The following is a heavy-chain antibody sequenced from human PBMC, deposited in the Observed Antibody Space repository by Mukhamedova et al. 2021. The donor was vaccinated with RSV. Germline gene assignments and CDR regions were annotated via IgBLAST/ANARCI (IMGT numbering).Heavy chain of an antibody. J-gene: IGHJ3*02. V-gene: IGHV1-58*01. CDR2: IVVGSGNT. D-gene: IGHD3-16*01. Sequence: GQRLEWIGWIVVGSGNTNYAQKFQERVTITRDMSTSTAYMELSSLRSEDTAVYYCATVGGGLRLGDIGAFDIWGQG. CDR3: ATVGGGLRLGDIGAFDI.